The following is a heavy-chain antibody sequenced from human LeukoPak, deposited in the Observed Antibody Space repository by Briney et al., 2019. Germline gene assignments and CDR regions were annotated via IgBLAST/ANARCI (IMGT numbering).Heavy chain of an antibody. Sequence: PGGSLRLSCAASGFTFSSYWMSWVRQAPGKGLEGVANIKQDGSEKYYVDSVKGRFTISRDNAKNSLYLQMNGLRAEDTAVYYCARDMGHYYGSGSYWDYWGQGTLVTVSS. CDR3: ARDMGHYYGSGSYWDY. CDR2: IKQDGSEK. V-gene: IGHV3-7*01. D-gene: IGHD3-10*01. CDR1: GFTFSSYW. J-gene: IGHJ4*02.